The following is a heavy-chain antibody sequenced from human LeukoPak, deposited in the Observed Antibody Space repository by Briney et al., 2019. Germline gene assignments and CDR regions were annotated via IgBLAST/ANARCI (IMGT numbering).Heavy chain of an antibody. V-gene: IGHV3-15*01. CDR2: IKSKTDGGTT. Sequence: PGGSLRLSCAAFGFTFSNAWMSWVRQAPGKGLEWVARIKSKTDGGTTDYAAPVKGRFTISRDDSKNTLYLQMNSLKTEDTAVYFCATDLEKSPSSSWFDYWRQGTLVTVSS. CDR3: ATDLEKSPSSSWFDY. D-gene: IGHD6-13*01. J-gene: IGHJ4*02. CDR1: GFTFSNAW.